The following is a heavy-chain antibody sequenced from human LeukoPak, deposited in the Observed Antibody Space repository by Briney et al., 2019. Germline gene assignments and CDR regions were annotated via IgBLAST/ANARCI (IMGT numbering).Heavy chain of an antibody. J-gene: IGHJ4*02. Sequence: KSSETLSLTCAVSAYSISSGNYWGWIRPPPGKGLEWIGSVYHSGSTHYRPSLKSRVTISVDTSKNQFSLKLSSVTAADTAVYYCARNDSSGYFDYWGQGTLVTVSS. CDR2: VYHSGST. V-gene: IGHV4-38-2*01. CDR3: ARNDSSGYFDY. D-gene: IGHD3-22*01. CDR1: AYSISSGNY.